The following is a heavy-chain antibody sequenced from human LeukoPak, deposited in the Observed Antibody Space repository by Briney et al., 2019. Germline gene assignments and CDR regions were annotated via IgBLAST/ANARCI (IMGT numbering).Heavy chain of an antibody. CDR3: ARDVPMNSFDP. D-gene: IGHD2-2*01. CDR2: IYYSGST. J-gene: IGHJ5*02. CDR1: GGSISSYY. V-gene: IGHV4-59*12. Sequence: PSETLSLTCTVSGGSISSYYWSWIRQPPGKGLEWIGYIYYSGSTNYNPSLKSRVTISVDTSKNQFSLKLGSVTAADTAVYYCARDVPMNSFDPWGQGTLVTVSS.